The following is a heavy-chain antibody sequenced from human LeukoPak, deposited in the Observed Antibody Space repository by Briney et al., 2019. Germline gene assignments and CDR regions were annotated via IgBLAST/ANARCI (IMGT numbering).Heavy chain of an antibody. D-gene: IGHD3-22*01. CDR1: GFTFSSYG. CDR3: ASRIPYDSSSY. J-gene: IGHJ4*02. CDR2: INSDGSST. Sequence: GGSLRLSCAASGFTFSSYGMHWVRQAPGKGLVWVSLINSDGSSTSYADSVKGRFTISRDNAKNTLYLQMNSLRAEDTAVYYCASRIPYDSSSYWGQGTLVTVSS. V-gene: IGHV3-74*01.